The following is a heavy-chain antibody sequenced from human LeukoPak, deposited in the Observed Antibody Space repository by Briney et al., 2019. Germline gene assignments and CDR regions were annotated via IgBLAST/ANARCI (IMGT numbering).Heavy chain of an antibody. V-gene: IGHV4-31*03. Sequence: SETLSLTCTVSGGSISSGGYYWSWIRQHPGKGLEWIGYIYCSGSTYYNPSLKSRVTMSVDTSKNQFSLKLSSVTAADTAVYYCARDTPGGYSYGSFDFWGQGTLVTVSS. CDR3: ARDTPGGYSYGSFDF. J-gene: IGHJ4*02. CDR2: IYCSGST. D-gene: IGHD5-18*01. CDR1: GGSISSGGYY.